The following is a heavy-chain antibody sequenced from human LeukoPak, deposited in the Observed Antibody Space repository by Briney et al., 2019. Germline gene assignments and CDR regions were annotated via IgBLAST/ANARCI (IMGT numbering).Heavy chain of an antibody. D-gene: IGHD3-10*01. J-gene: IGHJ6*02. CDR3: ARARSYYYGSGTTYGMDV. V-gene: IGHV4-59*01. Sequence: SETLSLTCTVSGGSISSYYWSWIRQPPWKGLEWIGYIYYSGSTNYNPSLKSRVTISVDTSKNQFSLRLSSVTAADTAVYYCARARSYYYGSGTTYGMDVWGQGTTVTVSS. CDR2: IYYSGST. CDR1: GGSISSYY.